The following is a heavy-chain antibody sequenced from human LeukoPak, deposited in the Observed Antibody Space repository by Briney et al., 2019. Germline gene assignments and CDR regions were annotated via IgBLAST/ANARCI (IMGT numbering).Heavy chain of an antibody. Sequence: GGSLTLSCSASGFTVSGTHMSCVRHAPGKGLEGVSPIYSGELLHYADSVTGRFTVSRDTSRNTLFPHMNSLRAEDRAVYYCAKDEATSGGGLASWGQGTLVIVSS. J-gene: IGHJ5*01. D-gene: IGHD3-16*01. CDR3: AKDEATSGGGLAS. CDR2: IYSGELL. CDR1: GFTVSGTH. V-gene: IGHV3-53*01.